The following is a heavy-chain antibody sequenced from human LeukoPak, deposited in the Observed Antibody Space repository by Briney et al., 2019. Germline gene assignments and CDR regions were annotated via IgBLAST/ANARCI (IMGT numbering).Heavy chain of an antibody. Sequence: SETLSLTCTVSGGSISSYYWSWIRQPAGKGLEWIGRIYTSGSTNYNPSLKSRVTISVDTSKNQFSLKLSSVTAADTAVYYCARELGESRPPYYYYYMDVWGKGTTVTISS. J-gene: IGHJ6*03. V-gene: IGHV4-4*07. CDR3: ARELGESRPPYYYYYMDV. D-gene: IGHD3-10*01. CDR2: IYTSGST. CDR1: GGSISSYY.